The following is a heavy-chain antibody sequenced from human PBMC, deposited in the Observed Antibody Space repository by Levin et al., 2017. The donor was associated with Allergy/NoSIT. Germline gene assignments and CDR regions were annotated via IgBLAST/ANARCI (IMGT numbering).Heavy chain of an antibody. V-gene: IGHV5-10-1*01. Sequence: GASVKVSCKGSGYSFTSYWISWVRQMPGKGLEWMGRIDPSDSYTNYSPSFQGHVTISADKSISTAYLQWSSLKASDTAMYYCARHVRLSGWSVYNWFDPWGQGTLVTVSS. CDR2: IDPSDSYT. CDR1: GYSFTSYW. CDR3: ARHVRLSGWSVYNWFDP. D-gene: IGHD6-19*01. J-gene: IGHJ5*02.